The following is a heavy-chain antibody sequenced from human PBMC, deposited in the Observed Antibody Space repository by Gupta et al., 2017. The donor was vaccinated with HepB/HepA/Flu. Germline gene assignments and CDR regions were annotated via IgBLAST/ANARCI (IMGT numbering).Heavy chain of an antibody. V-gene: IGHV3-23*01. CDR2: ISESGGYT. CDR1: GLTLSNVL. D-gene: IGHD2-21*02. Sequence: EGQLLESGGGLVQPGGSLILSCAVSGLTLSNVLIYWVRQAPGKGLEWVSAISESGGYTSYADSVKGRFTISGDNSKNIVYLQMNSLRVDDTAVYFCAKLRIRMTATGGDYWGHGTLVTVSS. CDR3: AKLRIRMTATGGDY. J-gene: IGHJ4*01.